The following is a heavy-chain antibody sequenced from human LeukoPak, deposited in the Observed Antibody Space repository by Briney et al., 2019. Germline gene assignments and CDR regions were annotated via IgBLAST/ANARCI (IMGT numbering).Heavy chain of an antibody. D-gene: IGHD4-17*01. V-gene: IGHV4-59*01. J-gene: IGHJ5*02. CDR1: GGSISGYY. CDR2: IYYSGST. Sequence: PSETLSLTCTVSGGSISGYYWSWIRQPPGKGLEWIGYIYYSGSTNYNPSLKSRVTISVDTSRNQFSLKLSSVTAADSAVYYCAKGPYPILGYGDYRVLDPWGQGTLVTVSS. CDR3: AKGPYPILGYGDYRVLDP.